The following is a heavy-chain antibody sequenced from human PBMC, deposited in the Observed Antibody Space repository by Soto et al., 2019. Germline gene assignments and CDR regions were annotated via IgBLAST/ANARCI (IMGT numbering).Heavy chain of an antibody. CDR2: IYYTXSP. V-gene: IGHV4-59*01. Sequence: SXTLSLTCTVSGGSIRSYYWSWIRQPPGKGLEWIGXIYYTXSPNYNNSPKXXVTLSVDXXKNQSSLKMSSVTASDTAVYYCARFPLLGFLDYWGQGTLVTVSS. D-gene: IGHD2-15*01. J-gene: IGHJ4*02. CDR1: GGSIRSYY. CDR3: ARFPLLGFLDY.